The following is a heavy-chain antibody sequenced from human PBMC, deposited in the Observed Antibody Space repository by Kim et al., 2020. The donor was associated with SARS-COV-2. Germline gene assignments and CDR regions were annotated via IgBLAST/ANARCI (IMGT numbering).Heavy chain of an antibody. J-gene: IGHJ4*02. CDR3: ARDLTSTYYYDSSGLYYFDY. V-gene: IGHV3-21*01. Sequence: GGSLRLSCAASGFTFSSYSMNWVRQAPGKGLEWVSSISSSSSYIYYADSVKGRFTISRDNAKNSLYLQMNSLRAEDTAVYYCARDLTSTYYYDSSGLYYFDYWGQGTLVTVPS. D-gene: IGHD3-22*01. CDR1: GFTFSSYS. CDR2: ISSSSSYI.